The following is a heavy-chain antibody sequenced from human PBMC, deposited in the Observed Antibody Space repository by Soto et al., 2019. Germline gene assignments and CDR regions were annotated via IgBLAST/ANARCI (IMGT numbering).Heavy chain of an antibody. V-gene: IGHV4-39*01. CDR1: GGSISSSSYY. CDR3: ARYGPQEVTGTMVFDY. D-gene: IGHD1-20*01. Sequence: QLQLQESGPGLVKTSETLSLTCTVSGGSISSSSYYWGWIRQPPGKGLEFIGSTYYSGSTYYNPSLKSRVTISVDTSKNQFSLKLSSVTAADTAVYYCARYGPQEVTGTMVFDYWGQGTLVTVSS. CDR2: TYYSGST. J-gene: IGHJ4*02.